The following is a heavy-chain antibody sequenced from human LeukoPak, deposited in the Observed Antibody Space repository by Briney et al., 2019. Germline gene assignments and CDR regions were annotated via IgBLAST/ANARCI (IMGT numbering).Heavy chain of an antibody. CDR1: GFTFSSYW. J-gene: IGHJ4*02. D-gene: IGHD3-22*01. CDR2: ISSSGSTI. Sequence: GGSLRLSCATSGFTFSSYWMSWVRQAPGKGLEWVSYISSSGSTIYYADSVKGRFTISRDNAKNSLYLQMNSLRAEDTAVYYCARWGNYYDSSGYYYFPDYWGQGTLVTVSS. CDR3: ARWGNYYDSSGYYYFPDY. V-gene: IGHV3-48*04.